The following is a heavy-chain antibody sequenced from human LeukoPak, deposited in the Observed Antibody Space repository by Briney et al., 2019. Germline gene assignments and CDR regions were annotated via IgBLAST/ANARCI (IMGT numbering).Heavy chain of an antibody. CDR3: ARAPLYADP. V-gene: IGHV3-49*04. J-gene: IGHJ5*02. CDR1: GFTFGDYA. CDR2: IRSKAYGGTT. D-gene: IGHD2-8*01. Sequence: PGGSLRLSCTPSGFTFGDYAMSWARQAPGGGLEWVGFIRSKAYGGTTEYAASVKGRFTISRDDSKSIAYLQMNSLKTEDTAVYYCARAPLYADPWGQGTLVTVSS.